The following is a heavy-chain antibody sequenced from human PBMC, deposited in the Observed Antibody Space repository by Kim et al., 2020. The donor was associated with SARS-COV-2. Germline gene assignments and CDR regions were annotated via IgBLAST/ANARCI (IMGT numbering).Heavy chain of an antibody. CDR3: ARKMKGPIVVVPAAISPTENNWFDP. CDR1: GGSISSGGYY. D-gene: IGHD2-2*02. V-gene: IGHV4-31*03. Sequence: SETLSLTCTVSGGSISSGGYYWSWIRQHPGKGLEWIGYIYYSGSTYYNPSLKSRVTISVDTSKNQFSLKLSSVTAADTAVYYCARKMKGPIVVVPAAISPTENNWFDPWGQGTLVTVSS. J-gene: IGHJ5*02. CDR2: IYYSGST.